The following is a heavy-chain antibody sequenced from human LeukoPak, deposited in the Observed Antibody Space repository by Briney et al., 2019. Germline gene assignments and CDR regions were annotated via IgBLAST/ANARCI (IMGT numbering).Heavy chain of an antibody. CDR2: ISAYNGNT. D-gene: IGHD5-24*01. CDR1: GYTFTSYG. Sequence: GASVKVSCKASGYTFTSYGISWVRQAPGQGLEWMGWISAYNGNTNYAQKLQGRVTMTTDTSTSTAYMELRSLRSDDTAVYYCARRRDGYNWRYYYYGMDVWGQGTTVTVSS. CDR3: ARRRDGYNWRYYYYGMDV. J-gene: IGHJ6*02. V-gene: IGHV1-18*01.